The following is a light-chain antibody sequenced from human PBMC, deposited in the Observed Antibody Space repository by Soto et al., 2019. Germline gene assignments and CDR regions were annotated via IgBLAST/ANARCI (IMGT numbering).Light chain of an antibody. CDR2: RNN. CDR3: AAWDDSLSGVV. V-gene: IGLV1-47*01. Sequence: QSVLTQPPSASGTPGQRVTISCSGSSSNIGSNYVYWYQQLPGPAPKLLIYRNNQRPSGVPDRFSGSKSGTAASLAISGVRSEDEADYYCAAWDDSLSGVVFGGGTQLTVL. CDR1: SSNIGSNY. J-gene: IGLJ2*01.